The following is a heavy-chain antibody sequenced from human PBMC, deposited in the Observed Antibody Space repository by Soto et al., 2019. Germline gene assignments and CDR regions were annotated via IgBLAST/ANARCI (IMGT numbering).Heavy chain of an antibody. CDR2: ISGSGDNT. CDR3: AKRRVEEQLEPLGD. Sequence: DVHLSESGGGLEQPGGSLRLSCEVSGFTFSDFAMSWVRQAPGKGLEWVSAISGSGDNTYYADSVKGRFTVSRDNSKNTLYLQMNTLRAEDTALYYCAKRRVEEQLEPLGDWGQGTLVTVSS. D-gene: IGHD6-13*01. CDR1: GFTFSDFA. V-gene: IGHV3-23*01. J-gene: IGHJ4*02.